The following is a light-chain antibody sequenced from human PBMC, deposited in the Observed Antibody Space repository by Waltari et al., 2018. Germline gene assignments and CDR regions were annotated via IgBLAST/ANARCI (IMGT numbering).Light chain of an antibody. V-gene: IGKV6D-21*02. Sequence: EIVLTQSPDFQSVTPEEKVTITCRASQSIGSRLHWFQQKPNQSPKLLIKYASQSIPGVPSRFSGSGSGTDFTLTINSLEAEDAAVYYCHQIASLPRTFGPGTKVEIK. J-gene: IGKJ1*01. CDR3: HQIASLPRT. CDR1: QSIGSR. CDR2: YAS.